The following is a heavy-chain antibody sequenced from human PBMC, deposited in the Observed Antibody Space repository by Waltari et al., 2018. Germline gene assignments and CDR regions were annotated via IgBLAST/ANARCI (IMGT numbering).Heavy chain of an antibody. J-gene: IGHJ5*02. Sequence: QVQLQEPGPGLVKPSETLSLTCTVSGGSISSYYWSWIRQPAGKVLEWIGRIYIRGSTNYNPPPKSRVTRSLDTSKNHFSLTLGSVTAADTAVYYCAGVFWTSASSGVSFLVPWGQGTLVTVSS. D-gene: IGHD3-3*01. CDR3: AGVFWTSASSGVSFLVP. V-gene: IGHV4-4*07. CDR1: GGSISSYY. CDR2: IYIRGST.